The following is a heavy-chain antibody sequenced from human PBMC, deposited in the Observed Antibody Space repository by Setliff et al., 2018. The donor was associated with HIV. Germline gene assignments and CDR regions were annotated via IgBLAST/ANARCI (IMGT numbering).Heavy chain of an antibody. CDR3: ARPALGIGGGSRFDN. CDR2: IHYGGFF. J-gene: IGHJ4*02. D-gene: IGHD3-10*01. CDR1: GGSFRSSRYY. V-gene: IGHV4-39*01. Sequence: SATLSLTCTVSGGSFRSSRYYWGWIRQPPGKGLEWIGNIHYGGFFWYSPSLKSRVTISVDTSKNQFSLTLSSVTAADTAVYYCARPALGIGGGSRFDNWGQGTRVTVSS.